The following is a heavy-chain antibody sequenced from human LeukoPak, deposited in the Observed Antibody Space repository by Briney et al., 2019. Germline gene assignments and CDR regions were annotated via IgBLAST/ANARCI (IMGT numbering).Heavy chain of an antibody. Sequence: GTANYAQKFQGRVTITADESTSTAYMELSSLRSEDTAVYYCAREPGYDSSGYYDGPFDYWGQGTLVTVSS. CDR3: AREPGYDSSGYYDGPFDY. J-gene: IGHJ4*02. D-gene: IGHD3-22*01. CDR2: GTA. V-gene: IGHV1-69*01.